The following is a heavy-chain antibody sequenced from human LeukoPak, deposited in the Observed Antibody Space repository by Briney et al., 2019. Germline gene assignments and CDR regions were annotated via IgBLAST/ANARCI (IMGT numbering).Heavy chain of an antibody. J-gene: IGHJ4*02. CDR2: IKEDGSEK. V-gene: IGHV3-7*01. Sequence: GGSLRLSCAASGFTFRNYWMRWVRQAPGKGLEWVANIKEDGSEKYYVDSVKGRFTISRDNAKNSLYLQMNSLRAEDTAVYYCARDKGYYFDYWGQGTLVTVSS. CDR3: ARDKGYYFDY. CDR1: GFTFRNYW.